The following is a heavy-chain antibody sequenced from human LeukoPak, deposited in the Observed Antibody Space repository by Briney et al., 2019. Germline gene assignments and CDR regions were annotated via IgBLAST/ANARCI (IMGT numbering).Heavy chain of an antibody. CDR2: IKQDGSQK. Sequence: GGPLRLSCEASGFTFSDHWMNWVRQAPGKGLEWVACIKQDGSQKDYVDSVKGRFTISRDNAKNSLYLQMSSLRAEDTAMYYCARDKGYGSDYWGPGVQVTVSS. J-gene: IGHJ4*02. V-gene: IGHV3-7*01. CDR1: GFTFSDHW. D-gene: IGHD3-10*01. CDR3: ARDKGYGSDY.